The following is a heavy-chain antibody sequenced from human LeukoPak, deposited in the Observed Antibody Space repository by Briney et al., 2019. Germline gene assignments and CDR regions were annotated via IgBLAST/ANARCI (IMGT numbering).Heavy chain of an antibody. D-gene: IGHD1-14*01. V-gene: IGHV1-69*13. CDR3: ARDLRWTTRNLDY. CDR2: IIPIFGTA. Sequence: ASVKVSCKASGGTFSSYAISWVRQAPGQGLEWMGGIIPIFGTANYAQKFQGRVTITADESTSTAYMELRSLRSDDTAVYYCARDLRWTTRNLDYWGQGTLVTVSS. CDR1: GGTFSSYA. J-gene: IGHJ4*02.